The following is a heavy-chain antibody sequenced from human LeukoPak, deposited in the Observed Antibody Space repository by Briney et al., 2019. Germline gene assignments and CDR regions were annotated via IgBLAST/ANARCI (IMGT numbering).Heavy chain of an antibody. CDR2: IKQDGSEK. CDR1: GFTFSSYW. V-gene: IGHV3-7*01. D-gene: IGHD3-10*01. CDR3: ATSRDVLLWFGELY. J-gene: IGHJ4*02. Sequence: GGSLRLSCAASGFTFSSYWMSWVRQAPGKGLEWVANIKQDGSEKYYVDSVKGRFTISRGDAKNSLYLQMNSLRAEDTAVYYCATSRDVLLWFGELYWGQGTLVTVSS.